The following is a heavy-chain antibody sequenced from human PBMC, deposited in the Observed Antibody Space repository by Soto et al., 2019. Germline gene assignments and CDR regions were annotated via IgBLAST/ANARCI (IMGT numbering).Heavy chain of an antibody. CDR1: GFTFSSYS. CDR2: ISSSSSYI. D-gene: IGHD3-3*01. CDR3: ARDPNYDLGAFDI. J-gene: IGHJ3*02. V-gene: IGHV3-21*01. Sequence: GGSLRLSCAASGFTFSSYSMNWVRQAPGKGLEWVSSISSSSSYIYYADSVKGRFTISRDNAKNSLYLQMNSLRAEDTAVYYCARDPNYDLGAFDIWGQGTMVTVSS.